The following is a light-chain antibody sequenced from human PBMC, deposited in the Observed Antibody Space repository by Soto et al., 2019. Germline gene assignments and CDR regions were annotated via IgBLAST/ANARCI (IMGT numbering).Light chain of an antibody. CDR2: EVN. CDR3: SSYGGRDNLM. V-gene: IGLV2-8*01. CDR1: SSDIGAYNY. Sequence: QSALTQPPSASGSPGQSVTISCTGTSSDIGAYNYVSWFQQHPGEAPKLIISEVNKRPSGVPDRFSGTKSGNTASLTVSGIQAEDEADYYCSSYGGRDNLMFGGGTKVTVL. J-gene: IGLJ3*02.